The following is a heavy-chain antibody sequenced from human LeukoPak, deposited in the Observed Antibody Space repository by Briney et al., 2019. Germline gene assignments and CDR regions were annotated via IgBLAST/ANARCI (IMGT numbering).Heavy chain of an antibody. CDR3: AREAVTRNYFDY. CDR1: GFTVSSNY. Sequence: GSLRLSCTASGFTVSSNYMNWVRQAPGKGLEWVSVIYSGGSTYYADSVKGRFTISRDNSKNTLYLQMNSLRAEDTAVYYCAREAVTRNYFDYWGQGTLVTVSS. CDR2: IYSGGST. D-gene: IGHD4-17*01. J-gene: IGHJ4*02. V-gene: IGHV3-53*01.